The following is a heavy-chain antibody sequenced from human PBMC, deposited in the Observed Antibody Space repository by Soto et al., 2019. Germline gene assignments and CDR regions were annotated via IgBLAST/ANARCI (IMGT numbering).Heavy chain of an antibody. CDR2: IDWDDAK. CDR1: GFSLSTSRMC. V-gene: IGHV2-70*11. J-gene: IGHJ4*02. CDR3: ARMIFGRSGEYYFDY. Sequence: SGPTLVNPTQTLTLTCTFSGFSLSTSRMCVSWIRQPPGKALEWLARIDWDDAKYFNTSLKTRLTVSKYTSKNQVVLTMTNMDTVDTATYYCARMIFGRSGEYYFDYWGQGILVTVSS. D-gene: IGHD3-3*01.